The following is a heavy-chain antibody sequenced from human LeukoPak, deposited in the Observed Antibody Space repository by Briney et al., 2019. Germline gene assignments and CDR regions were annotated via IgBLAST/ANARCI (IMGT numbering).Heavy chain of an antibody. Sequence: SVKVSRKGSGGTFSSYAISWVRQAPGQGLEWMGGIIPIFGTANYAQKFQGRVTISADESTSTAYMELGSLRSEDTAVYYCASVFYDFWSGYSYYYYYYMDVWGKGTTVTVSS. D-gene: IGHD3-3*01. CDR3: ASVFYDFWSGYSYYYYYYMDV. CDR1: GGTFSSYA. J-gene: IGHJ6*03. CDR2: IIPIFGTA. V-gene: IGHV1-69*13.